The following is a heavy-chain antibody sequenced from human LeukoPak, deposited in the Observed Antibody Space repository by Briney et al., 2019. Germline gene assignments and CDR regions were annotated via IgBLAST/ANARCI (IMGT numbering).Heavy chain of an antibody. Sequence: GGSLRLSCVASGFAINTNHMNWVRQAPGKELEWVSITYYGGTTYYADSVKGRFTISRDNAKNTLYLQMNSLRAEDTAVYYCARGYCSGGSCYSEIAFDIWGQGTMVTVSS. CDR3: ARGYCSGGSCYSEIAFDI. J-gene: IGHJ3*02. CDR1: GFAINTNH. CDR2: TYYGGTT. V-gene: IGHV3-53*01. D-gene: IGHD2-15*01.